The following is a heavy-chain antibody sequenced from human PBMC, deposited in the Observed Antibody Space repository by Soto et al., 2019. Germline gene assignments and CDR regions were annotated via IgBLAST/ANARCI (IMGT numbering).Heavy chain of an antibody. CDR2: SYYMGRT. CDR1: SISTYY. J-gene: IGHJ4*02. Sequence: SETLSLTCSVGSISTYYWNWIRQPPGKGLEWIGYSYYMGRTNYDPSLKSRVTMSIDTSKNQFSLKLSSVTAADTAVYYCARKYYYDSSGYRGYYFDYWGQGTLVTVSS. D-gene: IGHD3-22*01. CDR3: ARKYYYDSSGYRGYYFDY. V-gene: IGHV4-59*01.